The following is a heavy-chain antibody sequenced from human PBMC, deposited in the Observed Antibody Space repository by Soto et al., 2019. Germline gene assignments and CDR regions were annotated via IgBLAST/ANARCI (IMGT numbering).Heavy chain of an antibody. CDR3: APGYYDSSGYYPDETYQFDP. D-gene: IGHD3-22*01. J-gene: IGHJ5*02. CDR1: GFTFTSSA. V-gene: IGHV1-58*01. Sequence: SVKVSCKASGFTFTSSAVQWVRQARGQRLEWIGWIVVGSGNTNYAQKFQERVTITRDMSTSTAYMELSSLRSEDTAVYYCAPGYYDSSGYYPDETYQFDPWGQGTLVTVSS. CDR2: IVVGSGNT.